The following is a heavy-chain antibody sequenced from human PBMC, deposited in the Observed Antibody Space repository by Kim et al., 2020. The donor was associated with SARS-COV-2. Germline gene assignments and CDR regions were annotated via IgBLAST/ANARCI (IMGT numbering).Heavy chain of an antibody. D-gene: IGHD5-12*01. V-gene: IGHV3-23*01. Sequence: AHSVRGRFTTSRDDSNNTLYLQMNSRSADDAAVYYCAKPIVSTGCASDIWGQGTMVTVSS. J-gene: IGHJ3*02. CDR3: AKPIVSTGCASDI.